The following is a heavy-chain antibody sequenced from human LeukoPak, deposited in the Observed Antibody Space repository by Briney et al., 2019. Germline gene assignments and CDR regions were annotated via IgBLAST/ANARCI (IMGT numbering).Heavy chain of an antibody. CDR2: IYHSGST. V-gene: IGHV4-38-2*01. D-gene: IGHD1-1*01. CDR1: GYSIRSNYY. Sequence: SETLSLTCDVSGYSIRSNYYWGWIRPPPGKGLERIGSIYHSGSTYYNPSLKSRVTISVDTSKNQFSLKLSSVTAADTAVYYCARNVSYSFDYWGQGTLVTVSS. CDR3: ARNVSYSFDY. J-gene: IGHJ4*02.